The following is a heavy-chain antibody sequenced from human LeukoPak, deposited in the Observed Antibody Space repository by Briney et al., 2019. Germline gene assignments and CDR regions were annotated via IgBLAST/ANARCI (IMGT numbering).Heavy chain of an antibody. CDR2: ISSSSSYT. V-gene: IGHV3-11*03. CDR3: ARVYYDSSGYYYTFDY. Sequence: GGSLRLSCAASGFTFSDYYMSWIRQAPGKALECVSYISSSSSYTNYAHSVKGRFTISRDNAKNSLYLQMNSLRAEDTAVYYCARVYYDSSGYYYTFDYWGQGTLVTVSS. D-gene: IGHD3-22*01. CDR1: GFTFSDYY. J-gene: IGHJ4*02.